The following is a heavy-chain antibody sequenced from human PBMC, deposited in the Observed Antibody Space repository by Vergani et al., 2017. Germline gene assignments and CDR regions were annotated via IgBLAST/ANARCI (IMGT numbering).Heavy chain of an antibody. CDR3: ARGADILTGYYSGGDFDY. CDR1: GITFWKFG. V-gene: IGHV3-9*01. J-gene: IGHJ4*02. Sequence: EVDLVESGGGLAQPGGSLRLSCEASGITFWKFGMHWVRQGPGKGLEWVSGISWNSGAVDYADSVRGRFTISRDNAKNSLFLEMNSLRFEDTAVYYCARGADILTGYYSGGDFDYWGQGTLVTVSS. CDR2: ISWNSGAV. D-gene: IGHD3-9*01.